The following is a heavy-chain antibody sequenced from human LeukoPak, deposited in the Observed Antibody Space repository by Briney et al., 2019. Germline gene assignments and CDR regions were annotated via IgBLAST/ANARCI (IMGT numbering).Heavy chain of an antibody. CDR1: GGSISSTSYY. J-gene: IGHJ5*02. V-gene: IGHV4-39*01. CDR2: IYYSGST. CDR3: ARRRGTGLRWFDP. D-gene: IGHD4-17*01. Sequence: SETLSLTCTVSGGSISSTSYYWGWIRQPPGKGLGWIGSIYYSGSTYYNPSLKSRVTISVDTSKNQFSLQVRSVTAADTAVYYCARRRGTGLRWFDPWGQGTLVTVSS.